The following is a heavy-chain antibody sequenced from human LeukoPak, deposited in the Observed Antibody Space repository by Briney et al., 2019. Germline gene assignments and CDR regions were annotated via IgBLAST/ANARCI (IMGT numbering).Heavy chain of an antibody. Sequence: SETLSLTCTVSGGSISSSSYHWGWIRQPPGKGLEWIGSIYYSGSTYYNPSLKSRVTISVDTSKNQFSLKLSSVTAADTAVYYCARQPPTVSYGMDVWGQGTTVTVSS. CDR2: IYYSGST. J-gene: IGHJ6*02. D-gene: IGHD4-17*01. CDR3: ARQPPTVSYGMDV. V-gene: IGHV4-39*01. CDR1: GGSISSSSYH.